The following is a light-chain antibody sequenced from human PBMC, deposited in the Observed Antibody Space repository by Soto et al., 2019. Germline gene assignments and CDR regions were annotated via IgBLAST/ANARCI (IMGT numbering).Light chain of an antibody. J-gene: IGKJ1*01. CDR2: GAS. Sequence: EIVLTHSPGTLSLSPGERATLSCRASQSVSSSYLAWYQQKPGQAPRLLIYGASSRATGIPDRFSGSGSGTDFTLTINRLEPEDFAVYYCQQYGSSPRTFGQGTRWIS. CDR3: QQYGSSPRT. V-gene: IGKV3-20*01. CDR1: QSVSSSY.